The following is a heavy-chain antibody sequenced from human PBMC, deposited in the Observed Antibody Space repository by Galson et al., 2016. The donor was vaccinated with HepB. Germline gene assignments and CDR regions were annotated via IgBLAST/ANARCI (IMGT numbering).Heavy chain of an antibody. CDR2: ISRSGDST. D-gene: IGHD3-3*01. CDR3: AKDQAYEWYFDS. Sequence: SLRLSCAASGFTFSNYGMTWVRQAPGKGLEVVSSISRSGDSTDYADSVKGRFTISRDNSKNTLSLQMNSLTADDTAIYYCAKDQAYEWYFDSWGQGTLVTVSS. V-gene: IGHV3-23*01. CDR1: GFTFSNYG. J-gene: IGHJ4*02.